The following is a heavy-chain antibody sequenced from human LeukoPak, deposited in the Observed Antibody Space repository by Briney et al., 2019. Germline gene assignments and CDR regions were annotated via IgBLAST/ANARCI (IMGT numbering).Heavy chain of an antibody. J-gene: IGHJ4*02. D-gene: IGHD6-19*01. CDR3: ARGGSGWASYYFDY. CDR2: IYSGGST. CDR1: GFTFSSNY. Sequence: GGSLRLSCEASGFTFSSNYMSWVRQAPGKGLEWVSVIYSGGSTYYADSVKGRFTISRDNSKNTLYLQMNSLRAEDTAVYYCARGGSGWASYYFDYWGQGTLVTVSS. V-gene: IGHV3-53*01.